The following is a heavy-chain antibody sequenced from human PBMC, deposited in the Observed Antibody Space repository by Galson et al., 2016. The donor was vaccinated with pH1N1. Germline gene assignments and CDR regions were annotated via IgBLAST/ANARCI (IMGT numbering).Heavy chain of an antibody. CDR1: GGTFSSYV. CDR3: ARRYYFDY. CDR2: IDPSSGST. Sequence: SVKVSCKASGGTFSSYVISWLRQAPGQGLEWMGIIDPSSGSTTYAQKFQGRVTMTHDTATNTVYMELSSLRSDDTAVYYCARRYYFDYWGQGTLVAVSS. J-gene: IGHJ4*02. V-gene: IGHV1-46*03.